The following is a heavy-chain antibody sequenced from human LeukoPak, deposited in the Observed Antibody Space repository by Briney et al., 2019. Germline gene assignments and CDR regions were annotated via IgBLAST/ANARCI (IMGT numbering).Heavy chain of an antibody. V-gene: IGHV3-23*01. D-gene: IGHD6-19*01. Sequence: PGGSLTLSCAGSGFIFSNYAMNWVRQAPGKGLEWVPVISGGGGSTYYANSVKGRYTISRDNSKNTFYLQMNTLRAEETAIYYCAIASDSDRYFTQIDFWGQGTLVTVST. CDR2: ISGGGGST. CDR1: GFIFSNYA. J-gene: IGHJ4*02. CDR3: AIASDSDRYFTQIDF.